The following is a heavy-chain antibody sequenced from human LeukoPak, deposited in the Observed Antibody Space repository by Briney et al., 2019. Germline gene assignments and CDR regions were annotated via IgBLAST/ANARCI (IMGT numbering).Heavy chain of an antibody. J-gene: IGHJ4*02. CDR3: ARETFCTNTTCPIGDHFDY. V-gene: IGHV3-21*01. CDR1: GFTFSSYS. Sequence: GGSLRLSCAASGFTFSSYSMNWVRQAPGKGLEWVSSISSSSRYIYYADSLKGRFTISRDNAKNSLYLQMNSLRAEDTAVYYCARETFCTNTTCPIGDHFDYWGRGTLVTVSS. CDR2: ISSSSRYI. D-gene: IGHD2-2*01.